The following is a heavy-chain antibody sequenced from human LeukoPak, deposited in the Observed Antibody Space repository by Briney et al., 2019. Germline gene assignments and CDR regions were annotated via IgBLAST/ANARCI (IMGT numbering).Heavy chain of an antibody. V-gene: IGHV1-18*01. J-gene: IGHJ4*02. D-gene: IGHD3-3*01. CDR1: GYTFTSYG. CDR2: ISAYNGNT. CDR3: ARCSLRLWSGYLLCPGH. Sequence: ASVKVSCKASGYTFTSYGISWVRQAPGQGLEWMGWISAYNGNTNYAQKLQGRVTMTTDTSTSTAYMELRSLRSNDTAVYYCARCSLRLWSGYLLCPGHWGQGTLVTVSS.